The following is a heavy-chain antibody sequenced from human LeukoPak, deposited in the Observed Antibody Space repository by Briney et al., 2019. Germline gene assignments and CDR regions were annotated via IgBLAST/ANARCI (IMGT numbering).Heavy chain of an antibody. CDR2: INPTNGNT. V-gene: IGHV1-18*01. Sequence: ASVTVSYKGSGYTFTYGVGWVRRAPGPGLEGMGWINPTNGNTNYAQKLQGRGTMTTDTSTSTAYMDLRTLRSDDTAVYYCARDGYFDYWGQGALVTVSS. J-gene: IGHJ4*02. CDR1: GYTFTYG. CDR3: ARDGYFDY.